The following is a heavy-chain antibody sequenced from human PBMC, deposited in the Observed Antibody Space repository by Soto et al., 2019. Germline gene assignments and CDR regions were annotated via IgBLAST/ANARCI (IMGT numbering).Heavy chain of an antibody. J-gene: IGHJ3*02. V-gene: IGHV4-31*03. CDR3: ARDFHYYDISGYIDAFDI. CDR2: IYYSGST. D-gene: IGHD3-22*01. Sequence: SETLSLTCTVSGGSISSGGYYWSWIRQHPGKGLEWIGYIYYSGSTYYNPSLKSRVTISVDTSKNQFSLKLSSVTAADTAVYYCARDFHYYDISGYIDAFDIWGQGTMVTVSS. CDR1: GGSISSGGYY.